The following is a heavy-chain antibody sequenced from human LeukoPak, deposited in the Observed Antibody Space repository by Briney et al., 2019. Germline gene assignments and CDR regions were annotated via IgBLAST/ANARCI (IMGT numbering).Heavy chain of an antibody. Sequence: GGSLSLLCAASGHPYRIYAMRCARQARGRALEWVSAISGSGGSTYYADSVKGRFTISRDNSKNTLYLQMNSLRAEDTAVYYCAKELGMIVVEGPIDYWGQGTLVTVSS. CDR2: ISGSGGST. D-gene: IGHD3-22*01. CDR3: AKELGMIVVEGPIDY. CDR1: GHPYRIYA. J-gene: IGHJ4*02. V-gene: IGHV3-23*01.